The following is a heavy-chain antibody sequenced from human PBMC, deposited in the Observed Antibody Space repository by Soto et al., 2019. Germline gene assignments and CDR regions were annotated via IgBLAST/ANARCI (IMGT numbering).Heavy chain of an antibody. V-gene: IGHV4-31*09. CDR1: CGSISSGGYY. J-gene: IGHJ4*02. CDR2: IYYSGST. Sequence: SETLSLTCTVSCGSISSGGYYWSWIRQHPGKGLEWIGYIYYSGSTYYNPSLQTRVTISLDKSKSQFSLKLSSVTAADTAVYYCATQAPTVSYYFDYWGQGTLVTVSS. CDR3: ATQAPTVSYYFDY. D-gene: IGHD4-17*01.